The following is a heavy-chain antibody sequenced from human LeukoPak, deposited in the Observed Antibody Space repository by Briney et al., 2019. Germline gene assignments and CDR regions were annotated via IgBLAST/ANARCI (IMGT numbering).Heavy chain of an antibody. CDR2: ISGSGGST. Sequence: GESLRLSCAASGFTFSSYAMSWVRQAPGKGLEWVSAISGSGGSTYYADSVKGRFTISRDNSKNTLYLQMNSLRAEDTAVYHCAKAPGYYYGMDVWGKGTTVTVSS. CDR3: AKAPGYYYGMDV. V-gene: IGHV3-23*01. CDR1: GFTFSSYA. J-gene: IGHJ6*04.